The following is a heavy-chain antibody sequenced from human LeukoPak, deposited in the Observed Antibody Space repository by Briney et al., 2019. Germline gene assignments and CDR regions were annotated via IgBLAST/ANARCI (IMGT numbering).Heavy chain of an antibody. CDR2: IYDSGST. CDR3: ARDPADYGDYQYYGMDV. Sequence: SETLSLTCTVSGGSIRSSYYYWGWIRQPPGKGLEWIGSIYDSGSTYYNPSLKGRVTISVDTSKNQFSLKLNSVTAADTAVYYCARDPADYGDYQYYGMDVWGQGTTVTVSS. J-gene: IGHJ6*02. CDR1: GGSIRSSYYY. V-gene: IGHV4-39*02. D-gene: IGHD4-17*01.